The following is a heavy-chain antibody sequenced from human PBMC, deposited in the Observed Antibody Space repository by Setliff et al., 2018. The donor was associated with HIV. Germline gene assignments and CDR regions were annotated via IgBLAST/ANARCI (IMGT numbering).Heavy chain of an antibody. CDR2: IYGSGST. J-gene: IGHJ5*02. V-gene: IGHV4-61*02. Sequence: PSETLSLTCTVSGGSISSGSYYWGWVRQPAGKGLEWIGRIYGSGSTTFNPSLKSRVTISIDMSKNQFSLKMSSVTAADTAVYYCVRDRDWNWGCWFDPWGQGALVTVSS. CDR3: VRDRDWNWGCWFDP. D-gene: IGHD1-7*01. CDR1: GGSISSGSYY.